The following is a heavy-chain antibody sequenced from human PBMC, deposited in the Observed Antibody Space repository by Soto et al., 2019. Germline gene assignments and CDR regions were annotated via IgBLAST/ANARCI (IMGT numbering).Heavy chain of an antibody. CDR2: IIPIFGIP. D-gene: IGHD1-1*01. J-gene: IGHJ5*02. CDR3: AKAAQTRFNWNDLGNWFDP. V-gene: IGHV1-69*13. CDR1: GGTFSSYA. Sequence: ASVKVSCQESGGTFSSYAIAWVRQAPGQGLEWMGGIIPIFGIPNYAQKFQGRVAITADESTNTAYMELSSLRSDDTAVYYCAKAAQTRFNWNDLGNWFDPWGQGTLVTVSS.